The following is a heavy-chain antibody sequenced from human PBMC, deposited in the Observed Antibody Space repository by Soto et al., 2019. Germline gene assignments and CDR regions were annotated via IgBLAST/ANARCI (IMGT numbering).Heavy chain of an antibody. CDR1: GYTFSSYY. D-gene: IGHD6-19*01. J-gene: IGHJ4*02. CDR2: INPSAGYT. Sequence: ASVKVSCKASGYTFSSYYMNWVRQAPEQGLEWLGIINPSAGYTTYAQRFLGRVTMTRDTSTSTVYMELSSLTSEDTAVYYCARASVSGRRFDYWGEGPLVTSPQ. CDR3: ARASVSGRRFDY. V-gene: IGHV1-46*03.